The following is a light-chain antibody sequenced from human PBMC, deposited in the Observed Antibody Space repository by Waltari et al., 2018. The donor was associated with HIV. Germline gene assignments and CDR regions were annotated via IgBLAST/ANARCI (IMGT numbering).Light chain of an antibody. V-gene: IGKV3-15*01. Sequence: EIVMTQSPATLSVSPGERATFSCRASQSVSSNLAWYQQKPGQAPRLLIYGAPTRAAGVPARFSGSGSGTEFTLTISSLQSEDFAVYYCQQYNNWHTFGPGTKVDIK. CDR3: QQYNNWHT. J-gene: IGKJ3*01. CDR2: GAP. CDR1: QSVSSN.